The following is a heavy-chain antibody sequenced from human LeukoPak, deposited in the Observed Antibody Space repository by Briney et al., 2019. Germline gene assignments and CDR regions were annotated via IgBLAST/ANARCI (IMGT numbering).Heavy chain of an antibody. Sequence: GGSLRLSCTASGFTFGDYAMSWIRQAPGKGLEWVGFIRSKAYGETADYAASVKGGFTISRDDSKAIAYLQMNSLKTEDTAVYHCTRDRGAYNLYDYWGQGTLVTVSS. CDR3: TRDRGAYNLYDY. CDR2: IRSKAYGETA. D-gene: IGHD1-1*01. CDR1: GFTFGDYA. J-gene: IGHJ4*02. V-gene: IGHV3-49*03.